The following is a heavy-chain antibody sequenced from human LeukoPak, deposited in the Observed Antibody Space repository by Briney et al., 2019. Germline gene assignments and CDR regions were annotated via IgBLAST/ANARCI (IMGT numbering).Heavy chain of an antibody. D-gene: IGHD4-23*01. V-gene: IGHV3-74*01. CDR3: ARDETSTVVTQGTGAFDY. CDR1: GFTLSSYW. CDR2: IDTDGSST. J-gene: IGHJ4*02. Sequence: GGSLRLSCAASGFTLSSYWMHWVRQAPGKGLVWVSRIDTDGSSTNYADSVKGRFTISRDNAENTLYLEMKSLRAEDTAVYYCARDETSTVVTQGTGAFDYWGQGTLVTVSS.